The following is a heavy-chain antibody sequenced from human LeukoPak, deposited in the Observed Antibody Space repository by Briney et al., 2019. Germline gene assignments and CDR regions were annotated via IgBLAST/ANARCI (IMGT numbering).Heavy chain of an antibody. CDR1: GFTFKNAW. V-gene: IGHV3-30*03. J-gene: IGHJ4*02. CDR2: ISYDGSNK. CDR3: ALNRGSGWYFHY. Sequence: GGSLRLSCEASGFTFKNAWMIWVRQAPGKGLEWVAVISYDGSNKYADSVKGRFTISRDNSKNTLYLQMNSLRAEDTAVYYCALNRGSGWYFHYWGQGTLVTVSS. D-gene: IGHD6-19*01.